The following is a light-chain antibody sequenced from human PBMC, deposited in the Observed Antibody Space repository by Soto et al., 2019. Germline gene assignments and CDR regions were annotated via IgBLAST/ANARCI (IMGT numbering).Light chain of an antibody. Sequence: SYELTQPPSVSVSPGQTARITCSGDALPKQYAYWYQQKPGQAPVLVIYKDSERPSGIPERFSGSSSGTTVTLTISGVQAEDEADYYCQSANSSGTYRVFVTGTKVTVL. V-gene: IGLV3-25*02. CDR1: ALPKQY. CDR3: QSANSSGTYRV. J-gene: IGLJ1*01. CDR2: KDS.